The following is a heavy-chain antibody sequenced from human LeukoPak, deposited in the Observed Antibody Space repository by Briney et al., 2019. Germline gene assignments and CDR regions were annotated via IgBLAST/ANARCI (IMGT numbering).Heavy chain of an antibody. J-gene: IGHJ4*02. CDR3: GRGGVFFDY. D-gene: IGHD2-8*02. Sequence: PGGSLRLSCAASGFTFSSYSVNWVRQAPGKGLEWVSYISSSSSTIYYADSVKGRFTISRDNAKNSLYLQMNSLRAEDTAVYYCGRGGVFFDYWGQGTLVTVSS. V-gene: IGHV3-48*01. CDR1: GFTFSSYS. CDR2: ISSSSSTI.